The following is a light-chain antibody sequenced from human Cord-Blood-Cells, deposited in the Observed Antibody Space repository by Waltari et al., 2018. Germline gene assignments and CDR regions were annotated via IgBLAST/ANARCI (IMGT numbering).Light chain of an antibody. CDR3: QQYYSFPRT. CDR1: QGISSY. J-gene: IGKJ1*01. CDR2: AAS. Sequence: VIWMTQSPSLLSASTGDRVTLSCRMRQGISSYLAWYQQKPGKAPELLIYAASTLQSGVPSRFSGSGSGTDFTLTISCLQSEDFATYYCQQYYSFPRTFGQGTKVEIK. V-gene: IGKV1D-8*01.